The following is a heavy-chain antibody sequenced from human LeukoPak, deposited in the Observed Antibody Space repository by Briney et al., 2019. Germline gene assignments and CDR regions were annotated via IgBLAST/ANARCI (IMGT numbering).Heavy chain of an antibody. CDR1: GYTFTGYY. CDR2: INPNGGGT. CDR3: ARDRDDWSFLIDY. V-gene: IGHV1-2*02. J-gene: IGHJ4*02. D-gene: IGHD3-3*01. Sequence: VASVKVSCKASGYTFTGYYMHWVRQAPGQGLEWMGWINPNGGGTNYAQKFQGRVTMTRDTSISTAYMELSRLRSDDTAVYYCARDRDDWSFLIDYWGQGTLVTVSS.